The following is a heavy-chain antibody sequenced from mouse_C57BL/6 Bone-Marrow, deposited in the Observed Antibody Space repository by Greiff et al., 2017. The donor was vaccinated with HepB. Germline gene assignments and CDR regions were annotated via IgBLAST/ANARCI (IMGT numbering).Heavy chain of an antibody. V-gene: IGHV1-61*01. J-gene: IGHJ4*01. CDR1: GYTFTSYW. CDR2: IYPSDSET. CDR3: ARGCYGSSSYAMDY. D-gene: IGHD1-1*01. Sequence: QVQLQQPGAELVRPGSSVKLSCKASGYTFTSYWMDWVKQRPGQGLEWIGNIYPSDSETHYNQKFKDKATLTVDKSSSTAYMQLSSLTSEDSAVYYCARGCYGSSSYAMDYWGQGTSVTVSS.